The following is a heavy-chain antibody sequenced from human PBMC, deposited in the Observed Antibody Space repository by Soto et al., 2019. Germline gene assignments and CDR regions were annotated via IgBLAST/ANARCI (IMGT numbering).Heavy chain of an antibody. J-gene: IGHJ4*02. V-gene: IGHV3-30-3*01. CDR2: VSFDGSNK. CDR3: ARDQTGITTTGGGRIDH. Sequence: TGGSLRLSCAASGFTFSTHAMHWVRQAPGMGLECVAIVSFDGSNKYYADSVKGRFTISRDNSKNTLYLQMSGLTPEDTAVYYCARDQTGITTTGGGRIDHWGQGTLVTVSS. CDR1: GFTFSTHA. D-gene: IGHD1-20*01.